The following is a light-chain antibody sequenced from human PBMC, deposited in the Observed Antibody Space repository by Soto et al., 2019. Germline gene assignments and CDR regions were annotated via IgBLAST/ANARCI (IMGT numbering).Light chain of an antibody. Sequence: EVVMTQSPATLSVSPWERATLSCRASQSVGNNLGWYQQKPGQAPRLLIHGASTRATGIPPRFSGSGSGTEFTLTISSLQSEDVAVYYCQQNDDWPRTFGQGTKVDIK. V-gene: IGKV3-15*01. CDR1: QSVGNN. J-gene: IGKJ1*01. CDR3: QQNDDWPRT. CDR2: GAS.